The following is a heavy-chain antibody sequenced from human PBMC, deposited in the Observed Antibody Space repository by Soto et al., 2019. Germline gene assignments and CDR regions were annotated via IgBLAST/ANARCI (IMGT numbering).Heavy chain of an antibody. Sequence: SVKVSCKASGGTFSSYALSWVRPAPGQGLELMGGIIPIFGTANYAQKFQGRVTITADESTSTAYMELSSLRSEDTAVCYCARGQLWLPFDYWGQGTLVTVSS. J-gene: IGHJ4*02. CDR2: IIPIFGTA. V-gene: IGHV1-69*13. D-gene: IGHD5-18*01. CDR3: ARGQLWLPFDY. CDR1: GGTFSSYA.